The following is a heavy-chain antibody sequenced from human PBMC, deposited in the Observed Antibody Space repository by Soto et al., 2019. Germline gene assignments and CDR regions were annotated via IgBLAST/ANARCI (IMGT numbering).Heavy chain of an antibody. CDR3: ARAEYTYNYRGHDF. J-gene: IGHJ4*02. Sequence: SETLSLTCAVYGGSFRGYYWTWIRQPPGKGLEWIGEIDHIAYSNNNPSLRSRVSISVDTSKNQFSLQLTSVTAADTAVYYCARAEYTYNYRGHDFWGQGTQVTVSS. CDR2: IDHIAYS. CDR1: GGSFRGYY. D-gene: IGHD5-12*01. V-gene: IGHV4-34*01.